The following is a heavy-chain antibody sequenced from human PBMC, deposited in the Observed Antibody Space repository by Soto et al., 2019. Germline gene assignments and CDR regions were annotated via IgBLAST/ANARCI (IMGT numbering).Heavy chain of an antibody. J-gene: IGHJ4*02. CDR1: GFTFSSYE. Sequence: GGSLRLSCAASGFTFSSYEMNWVRQAPGKGLEWVSYISSSGNTIYYADSVKGRFTISRDNAKNSLYLQMNSLRAEDTAVYYCATYRWGSSIDYWGQGTLVTVSS. D-gene: IGHD3-16*01. V-gene: IGHV3-48*03. CDR2: ISSSGNTI. CDR3: ATYRWGSSIDY.